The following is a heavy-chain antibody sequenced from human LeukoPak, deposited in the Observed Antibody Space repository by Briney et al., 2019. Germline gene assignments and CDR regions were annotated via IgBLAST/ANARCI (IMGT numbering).Heavy chain of an antibody. CDR1: GFTFSSYA. D-gene: IGHD2-2*01. V-gene: IGHV3-23*01. CDR3: AKDRSGCSSTSCYFGRWFDP. Sequence: GGSLRLSCAASGFTFSSYAMSWVRQAPGKGLEWVSAISGSGGSTYYADSVKGRFTISRDNSKNTLHLQMNSLRAEDTAVYYCAKDRSGCSSTSCYFGRWFDPWGQGTLVTVSS. J-gene: IGHJ5*02. CDR2: ISGSGGST.